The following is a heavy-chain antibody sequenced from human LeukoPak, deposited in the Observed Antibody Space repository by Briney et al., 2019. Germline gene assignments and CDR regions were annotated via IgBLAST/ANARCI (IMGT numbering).Heavy chain of an antibody. Sequence: GGSLRLSCAASGFTFSSYEMNWVRQAPGKGLEWVSYISSSGSTIYYADSVKGRFTISRDNAKNSLYLQMNSLRAEDTAVYYCATIGTKLDYWGQGTLVTVSS. CDR3: ATIGTKLDY. J-gene: IGHJ4*02. CDR2: ISSSGSTI. CDR1: GFTFSSYE. V-gene: IGHV3-48*03. D-gene: IGHD2-2*01.